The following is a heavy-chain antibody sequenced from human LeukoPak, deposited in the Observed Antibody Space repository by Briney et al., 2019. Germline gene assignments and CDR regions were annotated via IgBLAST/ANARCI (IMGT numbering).Heavy chain of an antibody. CDR1: GFTFRSYG. D-gene: IGHD4-23*01. CDR2: IWYDGSNK. J-gene: IGHJ4*02. V-gene: IGHV3-33*01. Sequence: GRSLRLSCAASGFTFRSYGMHWVRQPPGKGLEWVAVIWYDGSNKYYVDSVKGRFTMSRDNSKNMLYLQMNSLRAEDTAVYYCARGRPHGNDYWGQGTLVTVSS. CDR3: ARGRPHGNDY.